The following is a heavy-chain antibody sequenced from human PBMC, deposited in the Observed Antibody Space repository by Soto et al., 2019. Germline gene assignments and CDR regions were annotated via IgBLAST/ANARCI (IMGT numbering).Heavy chain of an antibody. CDR2: IYYSGST. CDR1: GGSIGSSSYY. Sequence: SETLSLTCTVSGGSIGSSSYYWGWIRQPPGKGLEWIGSIYYSGSTYYNTSLKSRVTISVDTSKNQFSLKLSSVTAADTAVYYCARNLRRWFDPWGQGTLVTVS. D-gene: IGHD4-17*01. V-gene: IGHV4-39*01. J-gene: IGHJ5*02. CDR3: ARNLRRWFDP.